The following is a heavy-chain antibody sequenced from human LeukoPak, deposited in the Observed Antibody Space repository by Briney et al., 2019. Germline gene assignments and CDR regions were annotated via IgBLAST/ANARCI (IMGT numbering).Heavy chain of an antibody. CDR2: ISAYNGNT. D-gene: IGHD4/OR15-4a*01. Sequence: GASVKVSCKASGYTFTSYGISWVRQAPGQGLEWMGWISAYNGNTNYAQKLQGRVTMTTDTSTSTAYMELRSLRSDDTAVYYCASLPLWGCDSFIYFDYWGQGTLVTVSS. CDR3: ASLPLWGCDSFIYFDY. CDR1: GYTFTSYG. J-gene: IGHJ4*02. V-gene: IGHV1-18*01.